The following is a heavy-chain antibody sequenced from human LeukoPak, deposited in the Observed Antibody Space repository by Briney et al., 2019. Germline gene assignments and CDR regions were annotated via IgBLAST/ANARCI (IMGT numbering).Heavy chain of an antibody. Sequence: GSLRLSCAASGFTFSDYYMSWIRQAPGKGLEWVSYISSSGSTIYYADSVKGRFTISRDNAKNSLYLQMNSLRAEDTAVYYCARDHGAYCGGDCYSKLDYWGQGTLVTVSS. CDR1: GFTFSDYY. D-gene: IGHD2-21*01. V-gene: IGHV3-11*04. CDR2: ISSSGSTI. J-gene: IGHJ4*02. CDR3: ARDHGAYCGGDCYSKLDY.